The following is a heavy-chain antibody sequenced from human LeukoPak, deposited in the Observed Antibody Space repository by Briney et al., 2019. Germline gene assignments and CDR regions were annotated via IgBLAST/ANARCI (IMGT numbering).Heavy chain of an antibody. V-gene: IGHV4-61*08. CDR1: GGSISSGGYY. D-gene: IGHD5-24*01. CDR3: ARVQMATLHFDY. Sequence: PSETLSLTCTVSGGSISSGGYYWSWIRQPPGKGLEWIGDISESGRTKSNPSLKSRVTISVDTSKNQFSLKLSSVTAEDTAVYYCARVQMATLHFDYWGQGTPVTVSS. CDR2: ISESGRT. J-gene: IGHJ4*02.